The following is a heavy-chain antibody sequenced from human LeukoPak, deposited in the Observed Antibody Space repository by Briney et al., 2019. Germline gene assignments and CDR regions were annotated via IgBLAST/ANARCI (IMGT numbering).Heavy chain of an antibody. Sequence: GGPLRLSCAASGFTVSSNYMSWVRQAPGKGLEWVSVIYSGGSTYYADSVKGRFTISRDNSKNTLYLQMNSLRAEDTAVYYCARRSSGYYRVFDYWGQGTLVTVSS. CDR3: ARRSSGYYRVFDY. CDR2: IYSGGST. CDR1: GFTVSSNY. J-gene: IGHJ4*02. V-gene: IGHV3-53*01. D-gene: IGHD3-22*01.